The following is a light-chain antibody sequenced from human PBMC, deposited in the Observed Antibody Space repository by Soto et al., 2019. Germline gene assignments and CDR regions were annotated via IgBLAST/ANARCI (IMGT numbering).Light chain of an antibody. V-gene: IGKV1-39*01. J-gene: IGKJ1*01. CDR1: QNIIRY. CDR3: HQSYSAQT. Sequence: DIQMTQSPSSLSASVGDRVTITCRASQNIIRYLNWYQQKPGKAPKLLISTAISLQSGVPSRFSGSGSGTDFTLTISSLQPEDVATYYCHQSYSAQTFGQGTKVEIK. CDR2: TAI.